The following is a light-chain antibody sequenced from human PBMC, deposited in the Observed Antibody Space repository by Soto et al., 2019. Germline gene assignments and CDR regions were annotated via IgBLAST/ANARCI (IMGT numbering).Light chain of an antibody. Sequence: DIHMTQSPSTLSASFGDAVTITFRASRGIDRWLAWYQQKPGKAPKLLIYDASSLESGVPSRFSGSGSGTEFTLTISSLQPDDFATYYCQQYNSYPWTFGQGTKVDIK. CDR1: RGIDRW. CDR2: DAS. V-gene: IGKV1-5*01. CDR3: QQYNSYPWT. J-gene: IGKJ1*01.